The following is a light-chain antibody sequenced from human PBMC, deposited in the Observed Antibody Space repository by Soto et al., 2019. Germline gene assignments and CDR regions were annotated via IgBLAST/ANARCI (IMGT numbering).Light chain of an antibody. CDR3: QQYHTFWT. CDR2: DAS. CDR1: QTITRW. J-gene: IGKJ1*01. V-gene: IGKV1-5*01. Sequence: DIQMTQSPSTLSASVGDRVTIACRANQTITRWLAWYQQKPGKAPKLLIFDASTLESGVPSRFSGSGYGTAFTLTISSLQPEDFATYYCQQYHTFWTFGQGTTVEVK.